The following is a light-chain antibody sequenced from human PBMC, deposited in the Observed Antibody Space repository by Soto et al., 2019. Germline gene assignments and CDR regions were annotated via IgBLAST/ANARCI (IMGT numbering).Light chain of an antibody. Sequence: DTHITHSPSSLSSSVGDRVTITCQASQDISNYLNWYQQKPGKAPKLLIYDASNLETGVPSRFSGSGSGTDFTFTISSLQPQDIATYYCQQYDNLPLTFGGGTKVDIK. CDR3: QQYDNLPLT. CDR1: QDISNY. V-gene: IGKV1-33*01. J-gene: IGKJ4*01. CDR2: DAS.